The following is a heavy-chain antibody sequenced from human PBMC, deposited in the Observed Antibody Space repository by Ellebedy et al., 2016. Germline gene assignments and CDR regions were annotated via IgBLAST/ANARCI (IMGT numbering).Heavy chain of an antibody. CDR2: VFHTGAT. J-gene: IGHJ3*01. D-gene: IGHD1-1*01. CDR3: AKWNGDWSAYDV. Sequence: SETLSLTCNVSGGSVSSDYWNWIRRPPGKGLEWIGFVFHTGATNYSPSLKSRVTMSVDTSKSQFSLGLTSVTAADTAVYYCAKWNGDWSAYDVWGQGTMVTVSS. CDR1: GGSVSSDY. V-gene: IGHV4-59*02.